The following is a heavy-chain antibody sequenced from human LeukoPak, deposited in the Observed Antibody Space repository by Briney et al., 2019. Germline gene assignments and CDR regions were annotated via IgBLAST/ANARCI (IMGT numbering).Heavy chain of an antibody. CDR1: GFTFDDYA. Sequence: PGGSLRLSCAASGFTFDDYAMHWVRQAPGKGLEWVSGISWNSGSIGYVDSVKGRFTISRDNAKNSLYLQMNSLRAEGTALYYCAKGISHYYYYYMDVWGKGTTVTISS. J-gene: IGHJ6*03. V-gene: IGHV3-9*01. CDR3: AKGISHYYYYYMDV. CDR2: ISWNSGSI.